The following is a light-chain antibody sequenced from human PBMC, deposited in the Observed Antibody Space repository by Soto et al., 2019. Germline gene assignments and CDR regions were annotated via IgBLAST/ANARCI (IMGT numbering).Light chain of an antibody. CDR1: QSLSKTY. Sequence: EIVLTQSPGTLSLSPGERATLSCRASQSLSKTYLAWYQKKPGQAPRLLIDVASSRATGTPDRFSGSGSGTDFTLTISRLEPEDFAVYYCQQYVSPPWTFGQGTKVEIK. J-gene: IGKJ1*01. V-gene: IGKV3-20*01. CDR3: QQYVSPPWT. CDR2: VAS.